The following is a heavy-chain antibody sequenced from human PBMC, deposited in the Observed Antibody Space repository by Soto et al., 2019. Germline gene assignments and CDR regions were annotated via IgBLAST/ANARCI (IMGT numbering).Heavy chain of an antibody. D-gene: IGHD3-22*01. CDR3: TTDHPYNYDSSCYDH. CDR1: GFTFSNAW. Sequence: GSLRLSCAASGFTFSNAWMNWVRQAPGRGLEWVGHVKSKTDGGTTDYAAPVKGRCTISRDDSKNTVFLQMSNLKTEDTAVYYCTTDHPYNYDSSCYDHWGPGTLVTVSS. J-gene: IGHJ4*02. V-gene: IGHV3-15*07. CDR2: VKSKTDGGTT.